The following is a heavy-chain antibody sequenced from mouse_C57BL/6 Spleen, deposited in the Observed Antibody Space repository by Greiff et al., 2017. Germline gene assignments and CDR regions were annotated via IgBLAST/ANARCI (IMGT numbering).Heavy chain of an antibody. Sequence: EVKLMESGPELVKPGASVKMSCKASGYTFTDYNMHWVKQSHGKSLEWIGYINPNNGGTSYNQKFKGKATLTVNKSSSTAYMELRSLTSEDSAVYYCARATVVDYAMDYWGQGTSVTVSS. CDR3: ARATVVDYAMDY. V-gene: IGHV1-22*01. J-gene: IGHJ4*01. CDR2: INPNNGGT. CDR1: GYTFTDYN. D-gene: IGHD1-1*01.